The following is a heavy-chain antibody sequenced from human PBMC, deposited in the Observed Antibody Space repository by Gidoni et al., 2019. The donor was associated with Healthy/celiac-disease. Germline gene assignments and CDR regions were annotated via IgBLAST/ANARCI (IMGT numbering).Heavy chain of an antibody. CDR3: ARGGDRGYYYYGMDV. D-gene: IGHD2-21*02. Sequence: EVQLVESGGGLVQPGGSLRLSCAASGFTFRSYDMHWVRQATGKGLEWVSAIGTAGDTYYPGSVKGRFTISRENAKNSLYLQMNSLRVGDTAVYYCARGGDRGYYYYGMDVWGQGTTVTVSS. V-gene: IGHV3-13*01. J-gene: IGHJ6*02. CDR1: GFTFRSYD. CDR2: IGTAGDT.